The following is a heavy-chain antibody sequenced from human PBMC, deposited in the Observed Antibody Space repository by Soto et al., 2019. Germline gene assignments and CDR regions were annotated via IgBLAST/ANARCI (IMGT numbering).Heavy chain of an antibody. CDR1: GFTFSDHY. J-gene: IGHJ3*02. CDR3: ARVRICADESGRPFDI. V-gene: IGHV3-72*01. D-gene: IGHD1-26*01. Sequence: GGSLRVSCAASGFTFSDHYMDWVRQAPGKGLEWVGRIRNKANSYSTQYAASVKGRFTISRDDSKTSLSLQMNSLKTEDTAVYYCARVRICADESGRPFDIWGQGTVVTVSS. CDR2: IRNKANSYST.